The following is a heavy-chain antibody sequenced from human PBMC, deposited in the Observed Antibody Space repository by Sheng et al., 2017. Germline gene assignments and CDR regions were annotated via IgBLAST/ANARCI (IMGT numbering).Heavy chain of an antibody. CDR1: AYTFTGHY. CDR2: INPNSGVT. CDR3: ARTVATTIPAFDY. Sequence: QVQLVQSGAEVKKPGASVKVSCKAYAYTFTGHYMHWVRQAPGQGLEWMGWINPNSGVTNYAQKFQGRVTMTRDTSISTVYMELTRLRSDDTAVYYCARTVATTIPAFDY. V-gene: IGHV1-2*02. J-gene: IGHJ4*01. D-gene: IGHD2-21*02.